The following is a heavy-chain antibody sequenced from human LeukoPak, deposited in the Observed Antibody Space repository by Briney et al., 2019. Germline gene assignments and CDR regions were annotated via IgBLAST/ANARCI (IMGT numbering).Heavy chain of an antibody. D-gene: IGHD6-13*01. CDR2: IYHSGST. J-gene: IGHJ4*02. CDR3: ARRAAAAGIDY. Sequence: PSETLSLTCTVSGGSLSSYYWGWIRPPPGKGLEWIGSIYHSGSTYYNPSLKSRVTISVDTSKNQFSLKLSSVTAADTAVYYCARRAAAAGIDYWGQGTLVTVSS. CDR1: GGSLSSYY. V-gene: IGHV4-38-2*02.